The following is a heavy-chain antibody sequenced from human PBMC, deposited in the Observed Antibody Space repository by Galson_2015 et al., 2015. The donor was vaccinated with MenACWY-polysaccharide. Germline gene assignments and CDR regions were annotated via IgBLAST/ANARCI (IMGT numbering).Heavy chain of an antibody. CDR2: IRDSGST. CDR1: GGFVSSAGYY. D-gene: IGHD2/OR15-2a*01. Sequence: LSLTCTVSGGFVSSAGYYWTWIRQHPEKGLEWIGYIRDSGSTYYSPSLKTRVIISVDTSKNQFSLSLSSVTAADTAVYYCARIPSTGSSFGWFDPWGLGTLVAVSS. J-gene: IGHJ5*02. V-gene: IGHV4-31*03. CDR3: ARIPSTGSSFGWFDP.